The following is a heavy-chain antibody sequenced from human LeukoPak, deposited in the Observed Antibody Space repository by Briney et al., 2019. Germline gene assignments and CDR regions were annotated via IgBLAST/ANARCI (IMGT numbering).Heavy chain of an antibody. CDR2: IIPIFGTA. Sequence: SVKVSCKASGGTFISYAISWVRQAPGQGLEWMGGIIPIFGTANYAQKFQGRVTITADESTSTAYMELSSLRSEDTAVYYCARGPSIVVVPAATGPWYFDLWGRGTLVTVSS. D-gene: IGHD2-2*01. J-gene: IGHJ2*01. CDR1: GGTFISYA. V-gene: IGHV1-69*13. CDR3: ARGPSIVVVPAATGPWYFDL.